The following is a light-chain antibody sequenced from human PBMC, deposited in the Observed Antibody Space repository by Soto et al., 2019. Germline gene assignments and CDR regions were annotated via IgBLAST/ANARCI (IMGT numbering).Light chain of an antibody. CDR2: GNN. J-gene: IGLJ1*01. CDR3: QSYASSLSANFV. Sequence: QSVLTQPPSVSGSPGQSVTISCTWSSSNIGAGYDVHWYQQLPGKAPKLLIYGNNNRPSGVPDRFSGSKSGTSASLAITGLRADDEADYYCQSYASSLSANFVFGTGTKVTVL. V-gene: IGLV1-40*01. CDR1: SSNIGAGYD.